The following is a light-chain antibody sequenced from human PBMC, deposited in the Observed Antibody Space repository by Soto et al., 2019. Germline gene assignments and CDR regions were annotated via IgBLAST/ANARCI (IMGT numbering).Light chain of an antibody. CDR3: QQYVFYRGT. V-gene: IGKV1-5*01. J-gene: IGKJ1*01. CDR1: QSISGW. Sequence: DIPMTQSPSALSASVGDRVTITCRASQSISGWLAWFQQKPGKAPKLLIYDASSLESGVPSRFSGSGSGTEFTLTITSLQPDDFATYYCQQYVFYRGTFSQGTKVEIK. CDR2: DAS.